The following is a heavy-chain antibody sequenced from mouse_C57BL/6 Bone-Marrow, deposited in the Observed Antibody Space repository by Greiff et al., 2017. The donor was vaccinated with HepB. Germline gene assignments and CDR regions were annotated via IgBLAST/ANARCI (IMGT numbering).Heavy chain of an antibody. CDR2: INPGSGGT. J-gene: IGHJ4*01. D-gene: IGHD2-4*01. V-gene: IGHV1-54*01. CDR3: AREDDYGEYAMDY. Sequence: VQLQQSGAELVRPGTSVKVSCKASGYALTNYLIEWVKQRPGQGLEWIGVINPGSGGTNYNEKFKGKATLTADKSSSTAYMQLSSLTSEDSAVYFCAREDDYGEYAMDYWGQGTSVTVSS. CDR1: GYALTNYL.